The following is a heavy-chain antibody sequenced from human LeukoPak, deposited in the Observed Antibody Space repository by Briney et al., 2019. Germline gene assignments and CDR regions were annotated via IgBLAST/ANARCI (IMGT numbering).Heavy chain of an antibody. Sequence: PSETLSLTCAVSGGSISSSNWWSWVRQPPGKGLEWIGEIYHSGSTNYNPSLKSRVTISVDTSKNQFSLKLSSVTAADTAVYYCARVNREMATITPWGQGTLVTVSS. J-gene: IGHJ4*02. CDR3: ARVNREMATITP. V-gene: IGHV4-4*02. D-gene: IGHD5-24*01. CDR1: GGSISSSNW. CDR2: IYHSGST.